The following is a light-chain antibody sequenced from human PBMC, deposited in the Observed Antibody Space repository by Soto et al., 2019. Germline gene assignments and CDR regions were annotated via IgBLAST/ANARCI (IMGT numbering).Light chain of an antibody. J-gene: IGKJ4*01. CDR2: AAS. Sequence: DIQMTQSPSSVSASVGDRVTITCRASQGISSWVAWYQQKPGKAPNLAIYAASSLQSGAPSRFSGSGSGTEFTLTISSLQPEDFATYSCQQADTFPLTFGGGTQVEIK. CDR1: QGISSW. CDR3: QQADTFPLT. V-gene: IGKV1-12*01.